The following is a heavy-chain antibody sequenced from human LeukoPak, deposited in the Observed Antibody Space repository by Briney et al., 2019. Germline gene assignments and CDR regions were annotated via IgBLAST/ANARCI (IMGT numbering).Heavy chain of an antibody. CDR3: ARDRLPFHYDSSGYDACDI. CDR1: GYTFSSYD. Sequence: ASVKVSCKASGYTFSSYDINWVRQATGQGLEWMGWMNPNSGNTGYAQKFQGRVTITRNISISTVYMEVSSLRSEDTAVYYCARDRLPFHYDSSGYDACDIWGRGTMVTVSS. V-gene: IGHV1-8*03. CDR2: MNPNSGNT. D-gene: IGHD3-22*01. J-gene: IGHJ3*02.